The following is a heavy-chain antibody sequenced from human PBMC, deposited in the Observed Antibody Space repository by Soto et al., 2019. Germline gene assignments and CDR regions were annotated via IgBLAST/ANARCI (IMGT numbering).Heavy chain of an antibody. D-gene: IGHD2-2*03. J-gene: IGHJ6*02. CDR3: ARLNGYCVSSNCHGHYGIDV. CDR1: GGSISSSSYY. Sequence: SETLSLTCTVSGGSISSSSYYWGWIRQPPGKGLEWIGSIYYSGNTYYNPSLKSRVTISVDTSKNQFSLKLSSVTAADTAVYYCARLNGYCVSSNCHGHYGIDVWGQGTTVTVSS. CDR2: IYYSGNT. V-gene: IGHV4-39*01.